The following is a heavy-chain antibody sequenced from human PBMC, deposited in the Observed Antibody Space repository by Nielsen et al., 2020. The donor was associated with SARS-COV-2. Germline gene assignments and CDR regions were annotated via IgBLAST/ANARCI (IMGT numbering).Heavy chain of an antibody. J-gene: IGHJ4*02. V-gene: IGHV3-23*01. Sequence: WIRQPPGKGLEWVSASSGSGGSTYYAASVKGRFTISRDNSKNTLYLQMNRLRAEDTAVYYCAKAYMITFGGVIVPGMDFDYWGQGTRVTVSS. CDR3: AKAYMITFGGVIVPGMDFDY. D-gene: IGHD3-16*02. CDR2: SSGSGGST.